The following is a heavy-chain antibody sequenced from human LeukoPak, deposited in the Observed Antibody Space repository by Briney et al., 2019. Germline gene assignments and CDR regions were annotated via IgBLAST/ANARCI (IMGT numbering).Heavy chain of an antibody. CDR2: IYYSGST. CDR1: GGSISSYY. V-gene: IGHV4-59*01. D-gene: IGHD6-13*01. J-gene: IGHJ1*01. Sequence: SETLSLTCTVSGGSISSYYWSWIRQPPGKGLEWIGHIYYSGSTNYNPSLKSRVTISVDTSKNQFSLKLSSVNAADTAVYYCARSSAAGGSEYFQHWGQGTLVTVSS. CDR3: ARSSAAGGSEYFQH.